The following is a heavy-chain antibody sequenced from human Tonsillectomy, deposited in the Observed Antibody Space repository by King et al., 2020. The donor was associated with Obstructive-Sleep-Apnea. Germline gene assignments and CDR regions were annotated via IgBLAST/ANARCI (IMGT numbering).Heavy chain of an antibody. CDR1: GFTFSNDW. J-gene: IGHJ4*02. V-gene: IGHV3-15*01. Sequence: VQLVESVGGLVKPGGSLRLSCAASGFTFSNDWMSWVLQAPGTGLEWVGRVKIKTDGGTSDYGAPLKGRFTISNDDSKNTLYLQMNSLKTEDTAVYYCTTVEYYDFWSGYYSDYWGQGTLVTVSS. CDR3: TTVEYYDFWSGYYSDY. CDR2: VKIKTDGGTS. D-gene: IGHD3-3*01.